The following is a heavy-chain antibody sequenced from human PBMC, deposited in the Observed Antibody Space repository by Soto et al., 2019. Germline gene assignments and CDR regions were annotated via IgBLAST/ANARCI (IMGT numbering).Heavy chain of an antibody. CDR3: ARNPPFYDSSGLSPASGMDV. CDR1: GGPFSNYA. D-gene: IGHD3-22*01. CDR2: ITPIFATA. J-gene: IGHJ6*01. V-gene: IGHV1-69*06. Sequence: GVSVQGFLTASGGPFSNYAIGWVRPAPCQGLEWMGGITPIFATATYAKKFQGRVTITADKSTSTAYRELSGLRSEDTAVYYCARNPPFYDSSGLSPASGMDVWGQGTTVTVSS.